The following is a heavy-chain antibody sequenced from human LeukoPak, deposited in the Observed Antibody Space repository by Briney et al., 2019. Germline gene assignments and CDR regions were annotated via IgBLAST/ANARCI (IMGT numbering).Heavy chain of an antibody. Sequence: PGGSLRLSCAASGFTFSDYYMSWIRQAPGKVLEWVSYISSSGSTIYYADSVKGRFTISRDNAKNSLYLQMNSLRAEDTAVYYCARARTYLDAFDIWGQGTMVTVSS. V-gene: IGHV3-11*01. J-gene: IGHJ3*02. D-gene: IGHD1-14*01. CDR2: ISSSGSTI. CDR1: GFTFSDYY. CDR3: ARARTYLDAFDI.